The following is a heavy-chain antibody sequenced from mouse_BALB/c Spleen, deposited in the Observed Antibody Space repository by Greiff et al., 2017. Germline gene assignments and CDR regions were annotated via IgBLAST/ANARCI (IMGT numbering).Heavy chain of an antibody. D-gene: IGHD4-1*01. CDR3: ASGNWDGAMDY. CDR1: GYTFTSYV. CDR2: INPYNDGT. Sequence: EVQLQQSGPELVKPGASVKMSCKASGYTFTSYVMHWVKQKPGQGLEWIGYINPYNDGTKYNEKFKGKATLTSDKSSSTAYMELSSLTSEDSAVYYCASGNWDGAMDYWGQGTSVTVSS. V-gene: IGHV1-14*01. J-gene: IGHJ4*01.